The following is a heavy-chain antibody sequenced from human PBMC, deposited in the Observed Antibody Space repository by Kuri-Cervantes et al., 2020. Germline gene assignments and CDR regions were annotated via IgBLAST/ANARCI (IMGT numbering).Heavy chain of an antibody. CDR3: MIWVVGAVADY. D-gene: IGHD2-15*01. CDR1: GYSISSGYY. V-gene: IGHV4-38-2*01. Sequence: SETLSLTCAVSGYSISSGYYWGWIRQPPGKGLEWIGSIYHSGSTYYNPSLKSRVSLSVETSKKQVSLKVTSVTAADTAVYYCMIWVVGAVADYWGQGTLVTVSS. J-gene: IGHJ4*02. CDR2: IYHSGST.